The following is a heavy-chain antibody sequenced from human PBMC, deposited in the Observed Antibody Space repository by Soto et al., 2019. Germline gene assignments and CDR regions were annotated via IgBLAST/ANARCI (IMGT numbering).Heavy chain of an antibody. J-gene: IGHJ6*02. Sequence: GGSLRLSCAASGFTFSSYAMSWVRQAPGKGLEWVSAISGSGGSTYYADSVKGRFTISRDNSKNTLYLQMNSLRAEDTAVYYCARDSRRITMVRGRHGMDVWGQGTTVTVSS. D-gene: IGHD3-10*01. CDR2: ISGSGGST. CDR3: ARDSRRITMVRGRHGMDV. V-gene: IGHV3-23*01. CDR1: GFTFSSYA.